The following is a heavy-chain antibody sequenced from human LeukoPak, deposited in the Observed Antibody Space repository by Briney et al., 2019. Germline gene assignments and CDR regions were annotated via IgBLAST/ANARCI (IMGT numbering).Heavy chain of an antibody. Sequence: PGGSLRLSCAASGFTFDDYAMHWVRQAPGKGLEWVSLISWDGGSTYYADSVKGRFTISRDNSKNSLYLQMNSLRAEDTALYYCAKGERWLEGNIDYWGQGTLVTVSS. CDR1: GFTFDDYA. J-gene: IGHJ4*02. V-gene: IGHV3-43D*03. D-gene: IGHD5-24*01. CDR3: AKGERWLEGNIDY. CDR2: ISWDGGST.